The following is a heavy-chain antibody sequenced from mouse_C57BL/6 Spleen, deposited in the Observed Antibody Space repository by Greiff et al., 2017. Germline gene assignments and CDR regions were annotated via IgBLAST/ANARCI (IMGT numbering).Heavy chain of an antibody. Sequence: VQLQQPGAELVMPGASVKLTCKASGYTFTTYWMHWVKQRPGQGLEWIGDIDPSDSYTNYNEKFKGKSTLTVDKSSSTAYMQLSRLTSEDSAVYYCGKTDEGHFDYWGQGTTLTVSS. J-gene: IGHJ2*01. V-gene: IGHV1-69*01. CDR2: IDPSDSYT. CDR3: GKTDEGHFDY. CDR1: GYTFTTYW.